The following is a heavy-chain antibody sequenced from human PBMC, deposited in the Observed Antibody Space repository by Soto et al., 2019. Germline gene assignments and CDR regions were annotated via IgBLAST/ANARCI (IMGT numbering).Heavy chain of an antibody. V-gene: IGHV4-59*08. D-gene: IGHD6-19*01. CDR1: GGAIGGYY. J-gene: IGHJ5*02. Sequence: PSETLSLTCSLSGGAIGGYYWSWIRQPPGKALECIGYVSYSGSTDYHPSLKSRVSISIDTFKNQYSLKMISVTAADTAVYYCARHGSDSGWFFFDPWGQGALVTVSS. CDR2: VSYSGST. CDR3: ARHGSDSGWFFFDP.